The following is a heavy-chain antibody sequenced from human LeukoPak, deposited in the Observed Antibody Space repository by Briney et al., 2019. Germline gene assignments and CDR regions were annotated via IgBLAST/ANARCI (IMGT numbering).Heavy chain of an antibody. Sequence: ASVKASCKASGYTLTSYDINWVRQATGQGLEWMGRMNPNSGNTGYAQKFQGRVTITRNTSISTAYMELSSLRSEDTAVYYCARVPGYYDFWRRGYYYYYYMDVWGKGTTVTVSS. V-gene: IGHV1-8*01. CDR2: MNPNSGNT. J-gene: IGHJ6*03. D-gene: IGHD3-3*01. CDR1: GYTLTSYD. CDR3: ARVPGYYDFWRRGYYYYYYMDV.